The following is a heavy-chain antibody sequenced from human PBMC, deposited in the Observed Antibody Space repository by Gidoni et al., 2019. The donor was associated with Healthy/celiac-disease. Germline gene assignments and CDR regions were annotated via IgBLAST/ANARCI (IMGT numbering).Heavy chain of an antibody. J-gene: IGHJ4*02. CDR3: ARVGSGAGSTSFDY. V-gene: IGHV4-34*01. Sequence: QVQLQQWGAGLLKPSGTPSLTSAVSGGSCSGYYWSGMRQPPGKGLECIGEINHSGSTHYNPSLNSRFTITVDTSKNLFSLKLSAVTAADTAVYYCARVGSGAGSTSFDYWGQGTLVTVSS. CDR2: INHSGST. CDR1: GGSCSGYY. D-gene: IGHD3-10*01.